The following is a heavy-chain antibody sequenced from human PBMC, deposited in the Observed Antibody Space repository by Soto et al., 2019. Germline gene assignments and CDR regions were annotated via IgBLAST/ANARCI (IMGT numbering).Heavy chain of an antibody. Sequence: GGSLRLSCAASAFTFDDYAMHWVRQAPGKGLEWVSSISWNSGSIGYADSVKGRFTISRDKAKKSLYLQMNSLRTEDTALYYCAKGRGRSQKDGFDIWGQGTMVTVSS. CDR3: AKGRGRSQKDGFDI. V-gene: IGHV3-9*01. D-gene: IGHD3-10*01. J-gene: IGHJ3*02. CDR1: AFTFDDYA. CDR2: ISWNSGSI.